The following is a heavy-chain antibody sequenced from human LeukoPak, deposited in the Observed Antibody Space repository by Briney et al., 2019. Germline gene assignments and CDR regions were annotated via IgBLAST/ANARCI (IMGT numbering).Heavy chain of an antibody. CDR3: AKVPDSSGYFNNYYMDG. CDR1: GFTFSSNA. J-gene: IGHJ6*03. V-gene: IGHV3-23*01. D-gene: IGHD3-22*01. Sequence: GGSLRLSCAASGFTFSSNAMSWVRQAPGKGLEWVSGISGSGGSTYYADSVKGRFTISRDNSKNTLYLQMASLRAEDTAVYYCAKVPDSSGYFNNYYMDGWAKGTTVTVSS. CDR2: ISGSGGST.